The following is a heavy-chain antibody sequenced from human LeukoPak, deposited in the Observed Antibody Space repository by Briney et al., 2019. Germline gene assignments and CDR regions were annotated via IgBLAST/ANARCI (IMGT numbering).Heavy chain of an antibody. D-gene: IGHD6-13*01. Sequence: GGSLRLSCAASGFTFSSCAMSWVRQAPGKGLEWVSGISGSGGSTYYADSVKGRFTISRDNSKNTLYLQMSSLRAEDTAVYHCAKFSRNSWYKAGMDVWGQGTTVTVSS. CDR2: ISGSGGST. CDR1: GFTFSSCA. J-gene: IGHJ6*02. V-gene: IGHV3-23*01. CDR3: AKFSRNSWYKAGMDV.